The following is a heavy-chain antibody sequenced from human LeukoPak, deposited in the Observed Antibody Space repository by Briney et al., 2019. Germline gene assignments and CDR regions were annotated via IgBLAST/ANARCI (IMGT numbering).Heavy chain of an antibody. J-gene: IGHJ4*02. Sequence: GGSLRLSCAASGFTFSSYAMHWVRQAPGKGLEWVAVISYDGSNKYYAGSVKGRFTISRDNSKNTLYLQMNSLRAEDTAVYYCARDPCSGGSCYSFDYWGQGTLVTVSS. D-gene: IGHD2-15*01. V-gene: IGHV3-30-3*01. CDR2: ISYDGSNK. CDR1: GFTFSSYA. CDR3: ARDPCSGGSCYSFDY.